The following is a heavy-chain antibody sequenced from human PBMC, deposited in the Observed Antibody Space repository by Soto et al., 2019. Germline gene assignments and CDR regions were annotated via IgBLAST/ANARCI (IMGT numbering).Heavy chain of an antibody. Sequence: QVQLQESGPGLVKPSQTLSLTCTVSGGSISSGDYYWSWIRQPPGKGLEWIGYIYYSGSTYYNPSLKSXXTXSXXTSKNQFSLKLSSVTAADTAVYYCARVGGYASFDYWGQGTLVTVSS. CDR1: GGSISSGDYY. CDR2: IYYSGST. D-gene: IGHD3-16*01. CDR3: ARVGGYASFDY. J-gene: IGHJ4*02. V-gene: IGHV4-30-4*01.